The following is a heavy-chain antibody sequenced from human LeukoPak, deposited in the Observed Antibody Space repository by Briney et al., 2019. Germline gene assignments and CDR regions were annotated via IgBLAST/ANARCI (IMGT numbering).Heavy chain of an antibody. CDR1: GFTFSSYA. V-gene: IGHV3-23*01. CDR3: AILPRRGYCSSTSCYAVDY. J-gene: IGHJ4*02. Sequence: GGSLRLSCAASGFTFSSYAMSWVRQAPGKGLEWVSAISGSGGSTYYADSVKGRFTISRDNSKNTLYLQMNSLRAEVTAVYYCAILPRRGYCSSTSCYAVDYWGQGTLVTVSS. D-gene: IGHD2-2*01. CDR2: ISGSGGST.